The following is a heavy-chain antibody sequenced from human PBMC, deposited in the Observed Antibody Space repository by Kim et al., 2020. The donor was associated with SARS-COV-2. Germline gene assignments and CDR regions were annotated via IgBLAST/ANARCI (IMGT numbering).Heavy chain of an antibody. V-gene: IGHV3-11*01. Sequence: GGSLRLSCAASGFTFSDYYMSWIRQAPGKGLAWVSYISSSGSTIYYADSVKGRFTISRDNAKNSLYLQMNSLRAEDTAVYYCASRAKRWLQLRRYYYGMDVWGQGTXVTVSS. CDR3: ASRAKRWLQLRRYYYGMDV. D-gene: IGHD5-12*01. CDR1: GFTFSDYY. CDR2: ISSSGSTI. J-gene: IGHJ6*02.